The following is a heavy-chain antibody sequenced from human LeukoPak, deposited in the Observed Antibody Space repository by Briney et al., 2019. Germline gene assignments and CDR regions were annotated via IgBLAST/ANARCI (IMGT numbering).Heavy chain of an antibody. Sequence: GGSLRLSCATSGFTFNNYAMTWVRPAPGKGLEWVSVITGSAGTTHYADSVKGRFTISRDNSKNTLYLQMNSLRAEDTAVYYCAKGSLAGGTCYTAVDYWGQGTLVTVSS. D-gene: IGHD2-15*01. CDR3: AKGSLAGGTCYTAVDY. CDR2: ITGSAGTT. CDR1: GFTFNNYA. V-gene: IGHV3-23*01. J-gene: IGHJ4*02.